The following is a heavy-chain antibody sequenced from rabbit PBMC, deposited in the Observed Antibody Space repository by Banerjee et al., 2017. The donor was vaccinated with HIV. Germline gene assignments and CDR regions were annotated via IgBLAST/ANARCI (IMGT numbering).Heavy chain of an antibody. CDR1: GFSFSSSYY. J-gene: IGHJ4*01. D-gene: IGHD5-1*01. CDR2: IDTGSSGKT. V-gene: IGHV1S40*01. Sequence: QSLEESGGDLVKPGASLTLTCTASGFSFSSSYYMCWVRQAPGKGLEWIACIDTGSSGKTHYASWAKGRFTISKTSSTTVTLQMTSLTDADTATYFCARVWDLWGQGTLVTVS. CDR3: ARVWDL.